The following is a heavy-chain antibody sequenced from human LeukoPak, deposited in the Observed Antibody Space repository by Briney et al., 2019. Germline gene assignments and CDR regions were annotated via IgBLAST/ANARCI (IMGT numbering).Heavy chain of an antibody. D-gene: IGHD3-10*01. CDR3: AKGGGSGSYDY. CDR2: ISWDGGST. V-gene: IGHV3-43*01. CDR1: GFTFDDYT. J-gene: IGHJ4*02. Sequence: GGSLRLSCAASGFTFDDYTMHWVRQAPGKSLEWVSLISWDGGSTYYADSVKGRFTISRDNSKNSLYLQMNSLRTEDTALYYCAKGGGSGSYDYWGQGTLVTVSS.